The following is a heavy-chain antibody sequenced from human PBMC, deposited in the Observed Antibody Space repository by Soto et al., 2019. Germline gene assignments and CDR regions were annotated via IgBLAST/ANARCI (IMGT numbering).Heavy chain of an antibody. Sequence: QVQLVESGGGVVQPGRSLRLSCAASGFTFISFGMNWVRQPQGRGLEWGAVISYEGSNKYYADSVKGRFTISRDNSKNTLYLQMNSLRAEDTAVYYCAKDVLRFLEWLAFYGMDVWGQGTTVTVSS. V-gene: IGHV3-30*18. CDR2: ISYEGSNK. CDR1: GFTFISFG. CDR3: AKDVLRFLEWLAFYGMDV. J-gene: IGHJ6*02. D-gene: IGHD3-3*01.